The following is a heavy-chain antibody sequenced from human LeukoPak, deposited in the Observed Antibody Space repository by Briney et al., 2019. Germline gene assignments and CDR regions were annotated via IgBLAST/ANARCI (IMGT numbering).Heavy chain of an antibody. J-gene: IGHJ3*02. CDR1: GGSISSYY. V-gene: IGHV4-59*01. CDR3: ARRRITMVRGARDDAFDI. CDR2: IYYSGST. Sequence: SETLSLTCTVSGGSISSYYWSWIRQPPGKGLEWIGYIYYSGSTNYNPSLKSRVTISVDTSKNQFSLKLSSVTAADTAVYYCARRRITMVRGARDDAFDIWGQGTMVTVSS. D-gene: IGHD3-10*01.